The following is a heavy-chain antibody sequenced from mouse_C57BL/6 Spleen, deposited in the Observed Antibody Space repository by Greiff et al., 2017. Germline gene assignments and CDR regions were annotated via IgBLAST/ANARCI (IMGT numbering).Heavy chain of an antibody. CDR2: INPSTGGT. Sequence: VQLQQSGPELVKPGASVKISCKASGYSFTGYYMNWVKQSPEKSLEWIGEINPSTGGTTYNQKFKAKATLTVDKSSSTAYMQLKSLTSEDSAVYYGARSPDGFYFDYWGQGTTLTVSS. J-gene: IGHJ2*01. D-gene: IGHD2-3*01. CDR3: ARSPDGFYFDY. CDR1: GYSFTGYY. V-gene: IGHV1-42*01.